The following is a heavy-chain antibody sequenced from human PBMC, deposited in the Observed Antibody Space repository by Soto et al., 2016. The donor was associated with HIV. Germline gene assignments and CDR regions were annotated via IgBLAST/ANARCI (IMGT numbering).Heavy chain of an antibody. D-gene: IGHD6-13*01. V-gene: IGHV1-69*12. J-gene: IGHJ5*02. Sequence: QVQLVQSGAEVKKPGLLVKVSCKASGGTFSSYAISWVRQAPGQGLEWMGGIIPIFGTANYAQKFQGRVTITADESTSTAYMELSSLRSEDTAVYYCARAGLAAGGDWFDPSGPTGTRGHRLL. CDR3: ARAGLAAGGDWFDP. CDR1: GGTFSSYA. CDR2: IIPIFGTA.